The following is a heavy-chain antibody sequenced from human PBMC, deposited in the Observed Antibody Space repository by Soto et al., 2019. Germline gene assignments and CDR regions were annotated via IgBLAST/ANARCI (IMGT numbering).Heavy chain of an antibody. CDR2: INAGNGNT. D-gene: IGHD5-12*01. CDR1: GYTFTSYA. CDR3: ARDLGIVATRPPRLYYYYGMDV. J-gene: IGHJ6*02. V-gene: IGHV1-3*01. Sequence: ASVKVSCKASGYTFTSYAMHWVRQAPGQRLEWMGWINAGNGNTKYSQKFQGRVTITRDTSASTACMELSSLRSEDTAVYYCARDLGIVATRPPRLYYYYGMDVWGQGTTVTV.